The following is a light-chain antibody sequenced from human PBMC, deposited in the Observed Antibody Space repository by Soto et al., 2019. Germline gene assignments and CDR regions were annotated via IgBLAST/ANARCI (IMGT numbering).Light chain of an antibody. V-gene: IGKV4-1*01. CDR1: QNVLYRSSNKSY. CDR3: QQYYNTPYT. Sequence: DIVMTQSPDFLAVSLGERATITCKSSQNVLYRSSNKSYLAWYQQRPGQPPRLLLYWASTRQSVVPDRFIGSGSAKDFPLTISSLQAGDEAIYHCQQYYNTPYTFGQGTNLEIK. J-gene: IGKJ2*01. CDR2: WAS.